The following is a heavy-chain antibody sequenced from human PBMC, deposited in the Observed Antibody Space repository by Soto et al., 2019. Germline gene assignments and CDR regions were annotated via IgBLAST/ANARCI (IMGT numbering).Heavy chain of an antibody. D-gene: IGHD3-3*01. V-gene: IGHV3-7*01. CDR1: GFPFSFSW. J-gene: IGHJ4*02. CDR2: ISPDGSQR. CDR3: SWSLNY. Sequence: EVQLVQSGGGLVQPGGSLKLSCAGSGFPFSFSWMDWVRQAPGKGLEWVANISPDGSQRYYVDSVKGRFTVSRDNAENSVYLEMNSLTVDDTSVYYCSWSLNYWGLGTLVTVSS.